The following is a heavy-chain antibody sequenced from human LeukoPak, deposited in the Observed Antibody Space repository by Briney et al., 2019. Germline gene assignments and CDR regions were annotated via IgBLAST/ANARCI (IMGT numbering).Heavy chain of an antibody. V-gene: IGHV4-59*01. D-gene: IGHD3-3*01. J-gene: IGHJ2*01. CDR1: GGSISSYY. CDR3: ARDKGTIFGVVTKLAGFDL. CDR2: IYYSGST. Sequence: SDTLSLTCTVSGGSISSYYWSWIRQPPGKGLEWIGYIYYSGSTNYNPSLKSRVTISVDTSKNQFSLKLSSVTAADTAVYYCARDKGTIFGVVTKLAGFDLWGRGTLVTVSS.